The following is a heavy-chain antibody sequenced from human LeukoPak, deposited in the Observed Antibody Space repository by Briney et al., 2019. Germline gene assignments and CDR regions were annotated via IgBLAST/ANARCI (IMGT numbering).Heavy chain of an antibody. CDR2: INHSGST. Sequence: SSETLSLTCAVYGGSFSGYYRSWIRQPPGKGLEWIGEINHSGSTNYNPSLKSRVTISVDTSKNQFSLKLSSVTAADTAVYYCARKIAAAGSSPYFDYWGQGTLVTVSS. V-gene: IGHV4-34*01. D-gene: IGHD6-13*01. CDR1: GGSFSGYY. J-gene: IGHJ4*02. CDR3: ARKIAAAGSSPYFDY.